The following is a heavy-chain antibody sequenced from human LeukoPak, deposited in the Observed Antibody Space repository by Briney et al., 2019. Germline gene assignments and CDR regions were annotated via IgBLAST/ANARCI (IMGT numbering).Heavy chain of an antibody. CDR3: ARGEYYYDSSGYSFFDY. CDR1: GYSFTSYW. Sequence: GESLKISCKGSGYSFTSYWIGWVCQMPGKGLEWMGIIYPGDSDTRYSPSFQGQVTISADKSISTAYLQWSSLKASDTAMYYCARGEYYYDSSGYSFFDYWGQGTLVTVSS. V-gene: IGHV5-51*01. D-gene: IGHD3-22*01. J-gene: IGHJ4*02. CDR2: IYPGDSDT.